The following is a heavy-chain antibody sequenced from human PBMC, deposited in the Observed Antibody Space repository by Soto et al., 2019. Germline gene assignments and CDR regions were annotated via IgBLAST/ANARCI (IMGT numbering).Heavy chain of an antibody. CDR3: VTGNAWGVLLFY. Sequence: QVQLQESGPGLVKPSQTLSLTCTVFGDSISSGGYYWSWIRQHAGTGLEWIGYIYYSGSTYYNPSLKSRVTISLDTSKNQFSLSLSSVTAADTAVYYCVTGNAWGVLLFYWGQGTLVTVSS. D-gene: IGHD3-16*01. CDR2: IYYSGST. CDR1: GDSISSGGYY. V-gene: IGHV4-31*03. J-gene: IGHJ4*02.